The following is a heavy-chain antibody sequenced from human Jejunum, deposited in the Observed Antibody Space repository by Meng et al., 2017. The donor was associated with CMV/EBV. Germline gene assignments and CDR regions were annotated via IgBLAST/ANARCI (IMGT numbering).Heavy chain of an antibody. CDR2: IKSKTYNETT. V-gene: IGHV3-15*01. CDR1: NAW. J-gene: IGHJ6*02. D-gene: IGHD2-15*01. Sequence: NAWMNWIRQAPGKGLEWVGRIKSKTYNETTDYAAPVKGRFTISRDDATNTLFLQMNGLKAEDTAVYYCATDSPAVADPYHYYHGLDVWGQGTAVTVSS. CDR3: ATDSPAVADPYHYYHGLDV.